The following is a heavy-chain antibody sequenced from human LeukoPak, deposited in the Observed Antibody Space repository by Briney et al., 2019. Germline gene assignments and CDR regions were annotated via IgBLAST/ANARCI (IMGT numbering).Heavy chain of an antibody. V-gene: IGHV3-7*01. J-gene: IGHJ4*02. CDR2: IKEDGSDK. CDR1: GFTFSNYA. D-gene: IGHD5-18*01. Sequence: GGSLRLSCAASGFTFSNYAMRWVRQAPGKGLEWVANIKEDGSDKNYVESLKGRFTISRDNAKNSLYLQMDSLRAKDTAVYYCARDAGYGYDRFDYWGQGTQVTVSS. CDR3: ARDAGYGYDRFDY.